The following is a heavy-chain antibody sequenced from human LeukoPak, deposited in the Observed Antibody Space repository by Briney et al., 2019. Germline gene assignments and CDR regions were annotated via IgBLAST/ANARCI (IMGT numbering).Heavy chain of an antibody. J-gene: IGHJ4*02. D-gene: IGHD3-3*01. Sequence: GTSLRLSCAASGFTFSTHGMHWVRQAPGKGPDWVAVIWYDGSKTLYADSVKGRFTISRDDSKNTLYLQMNSLRAEDTAVYYCAREASGYYRDFWGQGTLVTVSS. V-gene: IGHV3-33*01. CDR1: GFTFSTHG. CDR3: AREASGYYRDF. CDR2: IWYDGSKT.